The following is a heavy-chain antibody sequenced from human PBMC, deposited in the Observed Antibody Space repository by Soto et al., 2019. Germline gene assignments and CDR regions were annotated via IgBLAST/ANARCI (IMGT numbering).Heavy chain of an antibody. D-gene: IGHD2-15*01. CDR3: ARGGNIVVVVADYGMDV. V-gene: IGHV1-3*01. Sequence: QVQLVQSGAEVKKPGASVKLSCKASGYTFSSFAMHWVRQAPGQGLEWVGWINAGNGNTKSSQKFHDRLTITRDTSASTVYMDVRRLTAEDTAVYYCARGGNIVVVVADYGMDVWGQGTTVTVSS. CDR2: INAGNGNT. CDR1: GYTFSSFA. J-gene: IGHJ6*02.